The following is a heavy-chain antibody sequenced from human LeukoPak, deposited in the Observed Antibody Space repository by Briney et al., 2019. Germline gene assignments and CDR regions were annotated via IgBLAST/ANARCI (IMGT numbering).Heavy chain of an antibody. J-gene: IGHJ4*02. V-gene: IGHV4-4*07. CDR1: GGSFSGYY. CDR2: IYTSGST. CDR3: ARDGVWYSSGWYPDY. Sequence: SETLSLTCAVYGGSFSGYYWSWIRQPAGKGLEWIGRIYTSGSTNYNPSLKSRVTMSVDTSKNQFSLKLSSVTAADTAVYYCARDGVWYSSGWYPDYWGQGTLVTVSS. D-gene: IGHD6-19*01.